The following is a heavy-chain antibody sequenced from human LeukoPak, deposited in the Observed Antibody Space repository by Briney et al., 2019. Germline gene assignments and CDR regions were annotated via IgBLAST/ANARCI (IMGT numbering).Heavy chain of an antibody. CDR1: GFTFNDYW. CDR3: AKEIYGDSTGGRFQH. CDR2: IKTDGSAM. J-gene: IGHJ1*01. Sequence: GGSLRLSCVGSGFTFNDYWIHWVRQAPGKGLVWVSAIKTDGSAMQYADSVKGRFTISRDNSKNTLYLQMKSLRAEDTAVYYCAKEIYGDSTGGRFQHWGQGTLVTVSS. V-gene: IGHV3-74*03. D-gene: IGHD4-17*01.